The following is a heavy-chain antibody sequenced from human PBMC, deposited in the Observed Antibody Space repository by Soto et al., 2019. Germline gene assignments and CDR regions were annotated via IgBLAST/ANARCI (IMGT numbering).Heavy chain of an antibody. CDR3: ARASMGYCSGGSCYSGGFNYFDY. J-gene: IGHJ4*02. Sequence: SVKVSCKASGGTFSSYTISWVRQAPGQGLEWMGRIIPILGIANYAQKFQGRVTITADKSTSTAYMELSSLRSEDTAVYYCARASMGYCSGGSCYSGGFNYFDYWGQGTLVTVSS. CDR2: IIPILGIA. CDR1: GGTFSSYT. D-gene: IGHD2-15*01. V-gene: IGHV1-69*02.